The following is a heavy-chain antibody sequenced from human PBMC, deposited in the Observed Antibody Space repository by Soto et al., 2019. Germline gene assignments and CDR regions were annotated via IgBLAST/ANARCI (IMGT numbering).Heavy chain of an antibody. CDR3: AHGSGWLFDY. CDR2: LYWDDDN. D-gene: IGHD6-19*01. Sequence: QITLKESGPTLVKPTQTLTLTCTFSGFSLTSSAVGVGWIRQPPGKAPEWLALLYWDDDNQYSPSLRNRLTLTKDPSKNQVVLTMTNMAPVDTATYYCAHGSGWLFDYWGQGTLVTVSS. J-gene: IGHJ4*02. CDR1: GFSLTSSAVG. V-gene: IGHV2-5*02.